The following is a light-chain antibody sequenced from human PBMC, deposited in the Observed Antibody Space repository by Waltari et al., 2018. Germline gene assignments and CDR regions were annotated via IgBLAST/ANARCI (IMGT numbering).Light chain of an antibody. CDR2: SNN. CDR1: SSNIGSNT. Sequence: QSVLTQPPSASGTPGQWVTISCSGSSSNIGSNTVNWYQQLPGTAPKLLIYSNNQGPPGVPDRFSGSKSGTSASRAISGLQSEDEADYYCAAWDDSLNGPVFGGGTKLTVL. V-gene: IGLV1-44*01. J-gene: IGLJ2*01. CDR3: AAWDDSLNGPV.